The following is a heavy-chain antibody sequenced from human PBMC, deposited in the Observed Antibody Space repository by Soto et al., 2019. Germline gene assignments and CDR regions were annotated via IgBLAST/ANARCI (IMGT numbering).Heavy chain of an antibody. CDR2: ISAYNGNT. J-gene: IGHJ6*02. Sequence: VAAVKVSCKASGYTFTSYGISWVRQAPGQGLEWMGWISAYNGNTNYAQKLQGRVTMTTDTSTSTAYMELRSLRSDDTAVYYCARVSTSRYYGMDVWGQGTTVTVSS. CDR3: ARVSTSRYYGMDV. D-gene: IGHD2-2*01. V-gene: IGHV1-18*01. CDR1: GYTFTSYG.